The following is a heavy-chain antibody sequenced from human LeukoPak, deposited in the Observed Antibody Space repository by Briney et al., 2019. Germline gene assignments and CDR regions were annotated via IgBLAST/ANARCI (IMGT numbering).Heavy chain of an antibody. CDR1: GFTFSSYA. J-gene: IGHJ4*02. D-gene: IGHD3-10*01. CDR2: ISGSGGST. CDR3: AKESITMVRGVRVYFDY. V-gene: IGHV3-23*01. Sequence: GGSLRLSCAASGFTFSSYAMSWVRQAPGKGLEWVSAISGSGGSTYYADSVKGRFTISRDNSKNTLYLQMNSLRAEDTAVHYCAKESITMVRGVRVYFDYWGQGTLVTVSS.